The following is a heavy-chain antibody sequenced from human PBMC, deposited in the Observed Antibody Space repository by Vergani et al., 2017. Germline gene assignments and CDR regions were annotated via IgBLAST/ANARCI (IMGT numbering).Heavy chain of an antibody. CDR3: ATAGAGNCGGASCYDFFEY. CDR2: IRFDGSVK. CDR1: GFIFSNYG. D-gene: IGHD2-15*01. J-gene: IGHJ4*02. V-gene: IGHV3-30*02. Sequence: VQLVESGGGVVQPGGSLRLSCAASGFIFSNYGMHWVRQAPGKGLDWVSFIRFDGSVKFHADSVKGRFIISRDKSKNTLHLQMNCLRPEDTAVYYCATAGAGNCGGASCYDFFEYWGQGTLVTVSS.